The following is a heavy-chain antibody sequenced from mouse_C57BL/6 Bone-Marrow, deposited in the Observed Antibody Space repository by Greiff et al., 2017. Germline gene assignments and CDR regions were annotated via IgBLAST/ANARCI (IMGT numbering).Heavy chain of an antibody. D-gene: IGHD1-1*01. CDR2: INPSNGGT. J-gene: IGHJ2*01. Sequence: QVQLQQPGTELVKPGASVKLSCKASGYTFTSYWMHWVKQRPGQGLEWIGNINPSNGGTNYNEKFKSKATLTVDKSSSTAYMQLSSLTSEASAVYYCARSGITTVVFDYWGQGTTLTVSS. CDR1: GYTFTSYW. CDR3: ARSGITTVVFDY. V-gene: IGHV1-53*01.